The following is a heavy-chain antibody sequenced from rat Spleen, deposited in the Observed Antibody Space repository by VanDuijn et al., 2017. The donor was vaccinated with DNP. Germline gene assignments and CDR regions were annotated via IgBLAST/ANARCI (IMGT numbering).Heavy chain of an antibody. CDR1: GFSITNNFK. Sequence: EVLLQESGPGLVKPSQSLSLTCSVTGFSITNNFKWSWIRKFPGNKLEWMGYVNSADSTYYNPSLKRRISITRDTSKNQFFLQVNSVTTEDTATYYCARLRLEWEVRAMDAWGQGTSVTVSS. V-gene: IGHV3-3*01. CDR2: VNSADST. D-gene: IGHD1-1*01. CDR3: ARLRLEWEVRAMDA. J-gene: IGHJ4*01.